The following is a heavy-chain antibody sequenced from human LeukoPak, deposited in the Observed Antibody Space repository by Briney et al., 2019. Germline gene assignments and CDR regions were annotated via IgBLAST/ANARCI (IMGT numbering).Heavy chain of an antibody. J-gene: IGHJ4*02. CDR1: GFTFSSYA. CDR2: ISGSGGNT. D-gene: IGHD1-26*01. CDR3: ARVPVPSGSYEYYFDY. V-gene: IGHV3-23*01. Sequence: PGGSLILSCAASGFTFSSYAMTWVRQAPGKGLEWVSGISGSGGNTYYADSVRGRLSISRDNSKNTLYLQVNSLRAEDTAVYYCARVPVPSGSYEYYFDYWGQGTLVTVSS.